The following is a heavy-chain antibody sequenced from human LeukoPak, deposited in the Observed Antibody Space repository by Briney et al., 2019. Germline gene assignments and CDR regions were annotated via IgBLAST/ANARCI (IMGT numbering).Heavy chain of an antibody. Sequence: SQTLSLTCAVSGGSISSGGYSWSWIRQPPGKGLEWIGYIYHSGGTYYNPSLKSRVTISVDRSKNQFSLKLSSVTAADTAVYYCARVGSSSWYYFDYWGQGTLVTVSS. CDR3: ARVGSSSWYYFDY. CDR2: IYHSGGT. V-gene: IGHV4-30-2*01. J-gene: IGHJ4*02. CDR1: GGSISSGGYS. D-gene: IGHD6-13*01.